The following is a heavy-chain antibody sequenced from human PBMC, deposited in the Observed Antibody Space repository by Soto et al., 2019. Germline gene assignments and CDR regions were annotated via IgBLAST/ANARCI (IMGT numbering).Heavy chain of an antibody. CDR3: XXXXXXXXXXXPWFDP. CDR2: IIPIFGTA. J-gene: IGHJ5*02. V-gene: IGHV1-69*12. CDR1: GGTFSNYA. Sequence: QVQLVQSGAEVKKPGSSVKVSCKASGGTFSNYAVSWVRQAPGQGLEWMGGIIPIFGTANYAQKFQGRVTITADESTSTAYVVXSXXXXXXXXXXXXXXXXXXXXXXXPWFDPWGQGTLVTV.